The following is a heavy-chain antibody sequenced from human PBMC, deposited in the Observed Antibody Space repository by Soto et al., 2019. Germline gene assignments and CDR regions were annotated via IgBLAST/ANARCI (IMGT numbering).Heavy chain of an antibody. CDR3: ARVYDFWSGYKVDP. Sequence: ASVKVSCKASGGTFSSYTISWVRQAPGQGLEWMGWISAYNGNTNYAQKLQGRVTMTTDTSTSTAYMELRSLRSDDTAVYYCARVYDFWSGYKVDPWGQGTLVTVSS. J-gene: IGHJ5*02. V-gene: IGHV1-18*01. D-gene: IGHD3-3*01. CDR2: ISAYNGNT. CDR1: GGTFSSYT.